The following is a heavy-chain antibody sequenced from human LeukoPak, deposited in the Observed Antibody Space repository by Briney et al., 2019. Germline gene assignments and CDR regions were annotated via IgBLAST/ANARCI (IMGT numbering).Heavy chain of an antibody. CDR2: IDWDDDK. Sequence: SGPTLVKPTQTLTLTCTFSGFSLSTSGMCVSWIRQPPGKALEWLARIDWDDDKYYSTSLKTRLTISKDTSKNQVVLTMTNMDPVDTATYYCARNYYGSGSYPADYWGQGTLVTVSS. V-gene: IGHV2-70*11. CDR1: GFSLSTSGMC. CDR3: ARNYYGSGSYPADY. J-gene: IGHJ4*02. D-gene: IGHD3-10*01.